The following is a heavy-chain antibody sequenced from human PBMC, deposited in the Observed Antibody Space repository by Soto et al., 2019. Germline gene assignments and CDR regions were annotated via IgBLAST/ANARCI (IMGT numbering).Heavy chain of an antibody. CDR3: AKDRVTGTTFAAYYFDY. J-gene: IGHJ4*02. Sequence: EVQLLESGGGLVQPGGSLRLSCAASGFTFSSYAMSWVRQAPGKGLEWVSAISGSGGSTYYADSVKGRFTISRDNSKNTLYLQMNSLRAEDTAVYYCAKDRVTGTTFAAYYFDYWGQGTLVTVSS. CDR2: ISGSGGST. D-gene: IGHD1-7*01. CDR1: GFTFSSYA. V-gene: IGHV3-23*01.